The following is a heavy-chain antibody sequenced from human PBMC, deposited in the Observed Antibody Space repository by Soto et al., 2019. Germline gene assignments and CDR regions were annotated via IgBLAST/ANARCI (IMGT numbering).Heavy chain of an antibody. J-gene: IGHJ4*02. D-gene: IGHD7-27*01. CDR3: ARALLTGAPGDYFDY. Sequence: QVQLVQSGAEVKKPGASVKVSCKASGYTFTSYDINWVRQAIGQGPEWMGWMNPNSGNTGFAQRFQGRVTMTRNTSISTAYMELSSLRSEDTAVYYCARALLTGAPGDYFDYWGQGTLVTVSS. CDR2: MNPNSGNT. V-gene: IGHV1-8*01. CDR1: GYTFTSYD.